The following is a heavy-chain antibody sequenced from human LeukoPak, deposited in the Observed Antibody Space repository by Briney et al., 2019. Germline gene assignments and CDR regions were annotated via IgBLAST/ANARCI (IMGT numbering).Heavy chain of an antibody. CDR3: ARDTPSGYYFDY. V-gene: IGHV3-64*01. Sequence: PGGSLRLSCAASGFTFSNYAMHWVRQAPGKGLEYVSAISSNEGSTYYAISVKGRFTISRDNSKNTLYLQMGSLRAEDMAVYYCARDTPSGYYFDYWGQGILVIVSS. D-gene: IGHD3-22*01. CDR2: ISSNEGST. CDR1: GFTFSNYA. J-gene: IGHJ4*02.